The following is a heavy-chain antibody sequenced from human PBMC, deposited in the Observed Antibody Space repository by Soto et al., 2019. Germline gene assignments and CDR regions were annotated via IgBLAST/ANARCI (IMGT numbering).Heavy chain of an antibody. D-gene: IGHD3-10*01. CDR3: ARVSGNYYYGLDV. Sequence: QVQLQESGPGLVKPSGTLSLTCAVSGGSISSSNWWSWVRQPPGKGLEWIGEIYHSGSTNHNPCLTSRVTISVDKSKNQFSLKLSSVTAADTAVYYCARVSGNYYYGLDVWGQGTTVTVSS. J-gene: IGHJ6*02. CDR1: GGSISSSNW. CDR2: IYHSGST. V-gene: IGHV4-4*02.